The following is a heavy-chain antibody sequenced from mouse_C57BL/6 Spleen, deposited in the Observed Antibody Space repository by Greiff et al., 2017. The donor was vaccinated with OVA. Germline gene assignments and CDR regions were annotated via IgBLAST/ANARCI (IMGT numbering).Heavy chain of an antibody. CDR3: ARQGGDYDGFDY. D-gene: IGHD2-4*01. CDR2: IWSDGST. J-gene: IGHJ2*01. CDR1: GFSLTSYG. V-gene: IGHV2-6-1*01. Sequence: QVQLQQSGPGLVAPSQSLSITCTVSGFSLTSYGVHWVRQPPGKGLEWLVVIWSDGSTTYNSALKSRQSISKDNSKSQVFLKMNSLQTDDTAMYYCARQGGDYDGFDYWGQGTTLTVSS.